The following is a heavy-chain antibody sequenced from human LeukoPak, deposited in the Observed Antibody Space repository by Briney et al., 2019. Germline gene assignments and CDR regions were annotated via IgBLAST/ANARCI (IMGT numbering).Heavy chain of an antibody. J-gene: IGHJ5*02. CDR2: VSYDGRNK. Sequence: GSLRLSCAASGFTFSSSGMHWVRQAPGKGLEWVAVVSYDGRNKYYADSVKGRFTISRDNSKNTLYLQMNSLRAEDTAVYYCAKEGRWLYYNWFDPWGQGTLVTVSS. CDR3: AKEGRWLYYNWFDP. V-gene: IGHV3-30*18. CDR1: GFTFSSSG. D-gene: IGHD5-24*01.